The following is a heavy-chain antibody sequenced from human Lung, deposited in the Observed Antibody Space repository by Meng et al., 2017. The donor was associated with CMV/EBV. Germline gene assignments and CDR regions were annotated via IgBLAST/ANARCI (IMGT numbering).Heavy chain of an antibody. V-gene: IGHV1-2*02. Sequence: ASXXVSXKAPGYTLTDYRMHWVRQAPGQGLEWMGWISPNNGATNYAQKFQGRVTMTRDTSINTAYTELNRLTYDDTAVYYCASQMYYDFWSAYRGTEGVVPFNIWXQGTVVTVSS. CDR2: ISPNNGAT. D-gene: IGHD3-3*01. CDR3: ASQMYYDFWSAYRGTEGVVPFNI. J-gene: IGHJ3*02. CDR1: GYTLTDYR.